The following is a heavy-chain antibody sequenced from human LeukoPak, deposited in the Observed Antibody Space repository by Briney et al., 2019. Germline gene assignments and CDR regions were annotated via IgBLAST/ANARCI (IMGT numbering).Heavy chain of an antibody. CDR3: AREGHDILTGYYTGGLDY. Sequence: PGGALRLSCAASGFIYRSYEMNWVRQAPGKGLEGVSYISSSGSTIYYADSVKGRFTISRDNAKNSLYLQMNSLRAEDTAVYYCAREGHDILTGYYTGGLDYWGQGTLVTVSS. J-gene: IGHJ4*02. CDR2: ISSSGSTI. V-gene: IGHV3-48*03. CDR1: GFIYRSYE. D-gene: IGHD3-9*01.